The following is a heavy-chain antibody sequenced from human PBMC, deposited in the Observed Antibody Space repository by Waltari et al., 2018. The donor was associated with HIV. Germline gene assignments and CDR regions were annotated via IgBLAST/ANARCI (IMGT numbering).Heavy chain of an antibody. CDR1: GFTFSSYA. D-gene: IGHD3-10*01. CDR2: ISGSGNAT. CDR3: AKSDTAGPTVAPYYFDY. V-gene: IGHV3-23*01. Sequence: EEQLKESGGDLVQPGGSLRLSCAASGFTFSSYAMSWVRQAPGKGLEWVSGISGSGNATYYSDYVRGRFTIYRDNSQNTLYLQMNSLRAEDAAVYYCAKSDTAGPTVAPYYFDYWGQGILVTVSS. J-gene: IGHJ4*02.